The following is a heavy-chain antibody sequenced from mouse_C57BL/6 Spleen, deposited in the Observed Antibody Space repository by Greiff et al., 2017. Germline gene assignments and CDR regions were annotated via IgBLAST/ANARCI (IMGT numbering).Heavy chain of an antibody. V-gene: IGHV1-82*01. CDR3: ARKATIVKNWYFDG. CDR2: IYPGDGDT. CDR1: GYAFSSSW. Sequence: QVQLKQSGPELVKPGASVKISCKASGYAFSSSWMNWVKQRPGKGLEWIGRIYPGDGDTNYNGKFKGKATLPADKSSSTAYMQLSSLTSADSAVYFCARKATIVKNWYFDGWGTGTTVTVSS. D-gene: IGHD2-12*01. J-gene: IGHJ1*03.